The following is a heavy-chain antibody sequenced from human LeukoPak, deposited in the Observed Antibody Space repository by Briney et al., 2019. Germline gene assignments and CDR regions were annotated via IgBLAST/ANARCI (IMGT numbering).Heavy chain of an antibody. Sequence: GGSLRLSCAASGFTFSDYYMSWIRQAPGKGLEWVSYIGNSVSGNIIYYADSVMGRFTISRDNAKNSLYLQMKSLRAEDTAVYYCAKDRDTAMEIDYWGQGTLVTVSS. CDR2: IGNSVSGNII. D-gene: IGHD5-18*01. CDR3: AKDRDTAMEIDY. J-gene: IGHJ4*02. CDR1: GFTFSDYY. V-gene: IGHV3-11*04.